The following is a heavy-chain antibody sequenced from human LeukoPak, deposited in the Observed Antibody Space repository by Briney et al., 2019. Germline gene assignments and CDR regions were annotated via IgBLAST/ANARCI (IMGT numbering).Heavy chain of an antibody. V-gene: IGHV3-64*01. CDR1: GFTLSSYA. Sequence: GGPLRFSCAASGFTLSSYAMHWVRRAPGKGLEYVSAISSNGGSTYYANSVKGRFTISRDNSKNTLYLQMGSLRAEDMAVYYCASFSIAVAGTRGAFDIWGQGTMVTVSS. CDR2: ISSNGGST. D-gene: IGHD6-19*01. CDR3: ASFSIAVAGTRGAFDI. J-gene: IGHJ3*02.